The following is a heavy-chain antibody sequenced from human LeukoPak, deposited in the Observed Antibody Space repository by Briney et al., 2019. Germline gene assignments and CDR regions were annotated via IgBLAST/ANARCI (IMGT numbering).Heavy chain of an antibody. CDR1: GFTVRRDG. J-gene: IGHJ4*03. Sequence: PGRSLRLSYPASGFTVRRDGTRWVRQAPGKGLEWVAVIWHDGSNTYYADFVKGRFLLSRDNSLNTLYLQMNGLRAEDTAVYYCARYSDTGDGFDYWGQGTLVTVSS. D-gene: IGHD2-21*02. CDR2: IWHDGSNT. V-gene: IGHV3-33*01. CDR3: ARYSDTGDGFDY.